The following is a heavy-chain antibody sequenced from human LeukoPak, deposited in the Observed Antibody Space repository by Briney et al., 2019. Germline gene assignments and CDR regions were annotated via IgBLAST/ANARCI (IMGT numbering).Heavy chain of an antibody. CDR1: GFTFSTYS. CDR3: ARESFDY. J-gene: IGHJ4*02. V-gene: IGHV3-48*02. CDR2: ISSRSSSI. Sequence: GGSLRLSCAASGFTFSTYSMNWVRQAPGMGLEWVSYISSRSSSIYYADSVKGRFTISRDNAKNSLYLQMNSLRDEDTAVYYCARESFDYWGQGTLVTVSS.